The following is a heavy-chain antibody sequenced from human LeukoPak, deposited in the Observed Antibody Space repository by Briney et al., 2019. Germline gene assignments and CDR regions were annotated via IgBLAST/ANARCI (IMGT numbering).Heavy chain of an antibody. D-gene: IGHD3-22*01. Sequence: PSETLSLTCSVSGGSISRHYWSWIRQPPGKGLKWIGYISYSESTRYNPSFQSRVTISMEMSKTHFSLKLTSVTAADTAVYYCARLLNNDNSGDPDTFDMWGPGTMVTVSS. V-gene: IGHV4-59*08. CDR3: ARLLNNDNSGDPDTFDM. CDR2: ISYSEST. CDR1: GGSISRHY. J-gene: IGHJ3*02.